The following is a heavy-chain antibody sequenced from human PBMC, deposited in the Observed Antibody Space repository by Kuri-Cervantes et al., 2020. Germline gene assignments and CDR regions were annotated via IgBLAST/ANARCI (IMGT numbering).Heavy chain of an antibody. D-gene: IGHD6-19*01. Sequence: ASVKVSCKASGYTFTSYDINWVRQATGQGLEWMGWMNPNSGNTGYAQKFQGRVTMTRNTSISTAHMELSSLRSEDTAVYYCARGYSSGWFILPDYWGQGTLVTVSS. CDR3: ARGYSSGWFILPDY. J-gene: IGHJ4*02. V-gene: IGHV1-8*02. CDR2: MNPNSGNT. CDR1: GYTFTSYD.